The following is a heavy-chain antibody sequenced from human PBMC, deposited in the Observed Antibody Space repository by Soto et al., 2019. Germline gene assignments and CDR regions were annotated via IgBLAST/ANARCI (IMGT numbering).Heavy chain of an antibody. CDR3: AAGYPPHF. CDR2: IKGDGSEG. CDR1: RFKFSTSW. D-gene: IGHD3-3*02. V-gene: IGHV3-7*01. J-gene: IGHJ4*02. Sequence: EVHLVESGGGLVQPGGSLTLSCAASRFKFSTSWMNWVRKAPGKGLECVANIKGDGSEGYDVVSVKGRFTISRDSAKYSLYQQMNSRRAEDTAVSYCAAGYPPHFWGQGTLVTVSS.